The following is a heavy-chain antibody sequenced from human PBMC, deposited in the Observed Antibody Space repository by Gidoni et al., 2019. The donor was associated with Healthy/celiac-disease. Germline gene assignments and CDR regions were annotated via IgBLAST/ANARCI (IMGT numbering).Heavy chain of an antibody. CDR1: GFTFSSYS. D-gene: IGHD1-26*01. CDR3: ARRWGPSGGWFDP. CDR2: ISSSSSYI. V-gene: IGHV3-21*01. J-gene: IGHJ5*02. Sequence: EVQLVESGGGLVKPGGSLRLSCAASGFTFSSYSMNWVRQAPGKGLEWVSSISSSSSYIYYADSVKGRFTISRDNAKNSLYLQMNSLRAEDTAVYYCARRWGPSGGWFDPWGQGTLVTVSS.